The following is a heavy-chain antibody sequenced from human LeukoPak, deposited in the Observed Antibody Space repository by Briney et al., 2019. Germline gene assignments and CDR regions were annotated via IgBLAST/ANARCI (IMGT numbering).Heavy chain of an antibody. J-gene: IGHJ3*02. CDR1: AFSLSAYN. D-gene: IGHD4-17*01. Sequence: GGSLRLSCAASAFSLSAYNMNWVRQAPGKGLEWVSSISYTGTYIYYADSVKGRFTISRDNAQNSLYLQMNSLRAEDTAVYYCGRDPNGDYIGAFDMWGQGTVVTVSS. CDR2: ISYTGTYI. CDR3: GRDPNGDYIGAFDM. V-gene: IGHV3-21*04.